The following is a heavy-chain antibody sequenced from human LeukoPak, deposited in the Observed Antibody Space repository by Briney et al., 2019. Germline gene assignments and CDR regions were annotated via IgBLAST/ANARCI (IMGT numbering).Heavy chain of an antibody. D-gene: IGHD5-24*01. CDR3: ASRRDGYNSPYGTDV. Sequence: ASVKVSCKASGYTFTSYDINWVRQATGQGLEWMGWMNPNSGNTGYAQKFQGRVTMTRNTSISTAYMGLSSLRSEDTAVYYCASRRDGYNSPYGTDVWGQGTTVTVSS. V-gene: IGHV1-8*01. CDR2: MNPNSGNT. CDR1: GYTFTSYD. J-gene: IGHJ6*02.